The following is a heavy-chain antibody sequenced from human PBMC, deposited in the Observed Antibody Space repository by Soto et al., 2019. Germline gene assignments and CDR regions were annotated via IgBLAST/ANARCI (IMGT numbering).Heavy chain of an antibody. D-gene: IGHD6-13*01. CDR2: INPSGGST. CDR1: GYTFTSYY. Sequence: QVQLVQSGAEVKKPGASVKVSCKASGYTFTSYYMHWVRQAPGQGLEWMGIINPSGGSTSYAQKFQGRVTMTRDTSTSTVYMELSSLRSEDTAVYYCARDLVKPPLVLGNWFDPWGQGTLVTVSS. J-gene: IGHJ5*02. V-gene: IGHV1-46*03. CDR3: ARDLVKPPLVLGNWFDP.